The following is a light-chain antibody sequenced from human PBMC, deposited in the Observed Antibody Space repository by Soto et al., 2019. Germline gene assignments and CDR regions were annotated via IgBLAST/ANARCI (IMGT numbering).Light chain of an antibody. V-gene: IGKV1-5*01. CDR2: DAS. Sequence: DIQMTQSPSTLSASIGDRVTITCRASQSINKWLAWHQQKPGKAPKLLIYDASSLQSGVPPRFSGSGSGTEFTLTIRSLQPEDFATYFCQQYVSIPLTFGGGTKVDIK. CDR1: QSINKW. J-gene: IGKJ4*01. CDR3: QQYVSIPLT.